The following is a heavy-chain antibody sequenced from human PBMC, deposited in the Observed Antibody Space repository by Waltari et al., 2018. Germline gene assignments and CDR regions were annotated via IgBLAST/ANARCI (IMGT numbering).Heavy chain of an antibody. D-gene: IGHD2-2*03. Sequence: EVLLVESGGGLVPPGGSLRLTCAASAFGISFNTYGMTWVRQAPGKGLEWVAGISHSGEYTNYAYSVKGRFTISRDNSKMTLFLQMNSLRVEDTAIYYCANLDRALRGKDYWGQGTQVTVSS. J-gene: IGHJ4*02. CDR3: ANLDRALRGKDY. CDR1: AFGISFNTYG. V-gene: IGHV3-23*04. CDR2: ISHSGEYT.